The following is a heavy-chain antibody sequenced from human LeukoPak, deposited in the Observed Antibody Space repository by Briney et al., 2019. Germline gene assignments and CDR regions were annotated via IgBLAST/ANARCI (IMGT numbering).Heavy chain of an antibody. D-gene: IGHD3-22*01. CDR3: TTDLYYDSSGYYYFGPSNAFDI. CDR1: GFTFSSYA. V-gene: IGHV3-15*01. J-gene: IGHJ3*02. Sequence: GGSLRLSCAASGFTFSSYAMSWVRQAPGKGLEWVGRIKSKSDGGTTDYAAPVKGRFTISRDDSKNTLYLQMNSLKTEDTAVYYCTTDLYYDSSGYYYFGPSNAFDIWGQGTMVTVSS. CDR2: IKSKSDGGTT.